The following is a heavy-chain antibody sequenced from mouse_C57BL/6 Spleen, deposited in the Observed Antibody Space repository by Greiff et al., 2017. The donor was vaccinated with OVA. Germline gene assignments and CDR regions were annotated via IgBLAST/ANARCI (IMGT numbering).Heavy chain of an antibody. Sequence: VQLQQSGAELARPGASVKLSCKASGYTFTSYGISWVKQRTGQGLEWIGEIYPRSGNTYYNEKFKGKATLTADKSSSTAYMELRSLTSEDSAVYFCARDYGSSSLFAYWGQGTLVTVSA. CDR2: IYPRSGNT. V-gene: IGHV1-81*01. CDR1: GYTFTSYG. CDR3: ARDYGSSSLFAY. J-gene: IGHJ3*01. D-gene: IGHD1-1*01.